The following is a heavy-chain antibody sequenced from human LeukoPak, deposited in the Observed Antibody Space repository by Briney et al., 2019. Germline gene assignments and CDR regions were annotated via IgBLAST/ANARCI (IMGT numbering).Heavy chain of an antibody. J-gene: IGHJ3*02. CDR1: GGAISTYY. CDR3: ARDLGGINWDAFDI. V-gene: IGHV4-59*01. D-gene: IGHD1-20*01. Sequence: SETLSHTCTVSGGAISTYYWNWIRQPPGKGLEWIGYISHSGSVNYNPSLKSRVTISEDTSKKQFSLKLSSLTAADTAVYYCARDLGGINWDAFDILGQGTMVTVSS. CDR2: ISHSGSV.